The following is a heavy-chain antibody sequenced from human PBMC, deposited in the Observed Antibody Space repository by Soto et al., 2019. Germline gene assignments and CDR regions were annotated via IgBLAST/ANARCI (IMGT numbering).Heavy chain of an antibody. CDR2: IYYSGST. CDR1: GGSISSGDYY. CDR3: ARDRSPAYYDSSGPGSLDV. V-gene: IGHV4-30-4*01. Sequence: PSSTLSLTCTVSGGSISSGDYYWSWIRQPPGKGLEWIGYIYYSGSTYYNPSLKSRVTISVDTSKNQFSLKLSSVTAADTAVYYCARDRSPAYYDSSGPGSLDVWGQGTTVTVSS. D-gene: IGHD3-22*01. J-gene: IGHJ6*02.